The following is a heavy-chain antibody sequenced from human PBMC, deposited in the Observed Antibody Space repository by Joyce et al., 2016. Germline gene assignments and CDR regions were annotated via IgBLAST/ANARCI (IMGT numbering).Heavy chain of an antibody. Sequence: EVQLVQSGAEVRRPGESLNISCKGSGYKCSTHWLGWVRQVPGKGLEWIGIIYPGESETKDNPSFEGGVTMSVEQSISTASLQWRRLQASDTAIFYGAIGTLFDFGSGYWSTMDVWGQGTTVIVSS. CDR3: AIGTLFDFGSGYWSTMDV. CDR1: GYKCSTHW. J-gene: IGHJ6*02. D-gene: IGHD3-3*01. CDR2: IYPGESET. V-gene: IGHV5-51*01.